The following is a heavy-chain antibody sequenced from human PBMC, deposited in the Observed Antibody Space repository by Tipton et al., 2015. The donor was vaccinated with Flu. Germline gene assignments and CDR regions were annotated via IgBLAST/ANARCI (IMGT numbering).Heavy chain of an antibody. CDR1: GFTFDDYG. J-gene: IGHJ4*02. Sequence: PLRLSCAASGFTFDDYGMHWVRQAPGKGLEWVSGISWNTGSTDYADSVKGRFTISRDNAKNSLYLQMNSLRPEDTALYYCAKVESFFYGYFDCWGQGTLVTVSS. CDR2: ISWNTGST. D-gene: IGHD2/OR15-2a*01. V-gene: IGHV3-9*01. CDR3: AKVESFFYGYFDC.